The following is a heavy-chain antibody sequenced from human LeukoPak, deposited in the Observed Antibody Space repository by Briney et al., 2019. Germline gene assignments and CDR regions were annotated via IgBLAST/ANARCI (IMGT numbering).Heavy chain of an antibody. CDR3: ARSSRNYHDSSGYYSAYYYYGMDV. J-gene: IGHJ6*04. Sequence: SVKVSCKASGGTFSSYAISWVRQAPGQGLEWMGRIIPILGIANYAQKFQGRVTITADKSTSTAYMELSSLRSEDTAVYYCARSSRNYHDSSGYYSAYYYYGMDVWGKGTTVTVSS. V-gene: IGHV1-69*04. CDR1: GGTFSSYA. CDR2: IIPILGIA. D-gene: IGHD3-22*01.